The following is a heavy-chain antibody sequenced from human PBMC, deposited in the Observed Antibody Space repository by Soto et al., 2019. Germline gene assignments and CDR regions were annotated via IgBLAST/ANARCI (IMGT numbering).Heavy chain of an antibody. J-gene: IGHJ6*02. CDR1: GFTFSSYG. CDR2: ISYDGSNK. CDR3: AKDHRIAAAGNGDYYYYGMDV. D-gene: IGHD6-13*01. V-gene: IGHV3-30*18. Sequence: GGSLRLSCAASGFTFSSYGMHWVRQAPGKGLEWVAVISYDGSNKYYADSVKGRFTISRDNSKNTLYLQMNSLRAEDTAVYYCAKDHRIAAAGNGDYYYYGMDVWGQGTTVTVSS.